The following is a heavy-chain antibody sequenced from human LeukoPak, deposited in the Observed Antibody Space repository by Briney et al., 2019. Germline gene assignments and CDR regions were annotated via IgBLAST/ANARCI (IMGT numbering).Heavy chain of an antibody. D-gene: IGHD3-10*01. J-gene: IGHJ4*02. CDR2: ISGSGGST. CDR1: GFTFSSYA. CDR3: ASNLNYYGSGSYYNAVDY. Sequence: GGSLRLSCAASGFTFSSYAMSWVRQAPGKGLEWVSAISGSGGSTYYADSVKGRFTISRDNSKNTLYLQMNSLRAEDTAVYYCASNLNYYGSGSYYNAVDYWGQGTLVTVSS. V-gene: IGHV3-23*01.